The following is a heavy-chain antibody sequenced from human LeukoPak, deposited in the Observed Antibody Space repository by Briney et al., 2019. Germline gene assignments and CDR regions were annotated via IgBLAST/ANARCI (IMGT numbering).Heavy chain of an antibody. Sequence: SETLSLTCTVSGGSISSGSYYWSWIRQPAGKGLEWIGRIYTSGSTNYNPSLKSRVTISVDTSKNQFSLKLSSVTAADTAVYFCARHPSRGDNGYAFDFWGHGTVVTVSS. V-gene: IGHV4-61*02. J-gene: IGHJ3*01. CDR1: GGSISSGSYY. CDR3: ARHPSRGDNGYAFDF. CDR2: IYTSGST. D-gene: IGHD4-17*01.